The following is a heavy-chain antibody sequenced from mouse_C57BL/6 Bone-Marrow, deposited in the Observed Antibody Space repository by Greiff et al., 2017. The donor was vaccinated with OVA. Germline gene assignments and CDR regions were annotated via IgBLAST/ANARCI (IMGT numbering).Heavy chain of an antibody. CDR1: GYTFTSYW. D-gene: IGHD1-1*01. CDR3: AREGIYYYGSIDY. Sequence: QVQLQQPGAELVKPGASVKMSCKASGYTFTSYWMTWVKQRPGQGLEWIGDIYPGSGSTNYNEKFKSKATLTVDTSSSTAYMQLSSLTSEDSAVYYCAREGIYYYGSIDYWGQGTTLTVSS. V-gene: IGHV1-55*01. J-gene: IGHJ2*01. CDR2: IYPGSGST.